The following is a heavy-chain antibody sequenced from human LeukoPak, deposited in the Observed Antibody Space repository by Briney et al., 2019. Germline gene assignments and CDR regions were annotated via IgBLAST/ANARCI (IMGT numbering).Heavy chain of an antibody. CDR1: GYSISSGYY. CDR2: IYHSGST. D-gene: IGHD4-17*01. CDR3: ARGNTVRIFDY. V-gene: IGHV4-38-2*02. J-gene: IGHJ4*02. Sequence: PSETLSLTCTVSGYSISSGYYWGWIRQPPGKGLEWIGSIYHSGSTNYNPSLKSRVTISVDKSKNQFSLKLSSVTAADTAVYYCARGNTVRIFDYWGQGTLVTVSS.